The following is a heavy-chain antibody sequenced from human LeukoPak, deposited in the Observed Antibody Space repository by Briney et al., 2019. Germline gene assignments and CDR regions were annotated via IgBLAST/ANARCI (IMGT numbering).Heavy chain of an antibody. V-gene: IGHV1-69*04. Sequence: ASVKVSCKASGGTFTSYAISWVRQAPGQGLEWMGRIIPIRGIASYAQKFQGRVTITADKSTSTAYMELSSLRSEDTAVYYCARDRDDLGFDYWGQGTLVTVSS. CDR2: IIPIRGIA. CDR1: GGTFTSYA. D-gene: IGHD3-16*01. CDR3: ARDRDDLGFDY. J-gene: IGHJ4*02.